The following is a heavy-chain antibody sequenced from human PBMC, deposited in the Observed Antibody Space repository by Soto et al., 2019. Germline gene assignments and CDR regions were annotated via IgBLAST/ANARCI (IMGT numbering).Heavy chain of an antibody. CDR3: AHAYGGRSLY. V-gene: IGHV2-5*02. CDR1: GFSLTTDRVG. CDR2: IYWDDSK. J-gene: IGHJ4*02. Sequence: QITLKESGPTLVKPTQTLTLTCTFSGFSLTTDRVGVGWIRQPPGEALEWLAVIYWDDSKTYRPSLESRLTITKDTSKNPVALTMTNMDSLDTATCYCAHAYGGRSLYWGQGTLVTVSS. D-gene: IGHD1-26*01.